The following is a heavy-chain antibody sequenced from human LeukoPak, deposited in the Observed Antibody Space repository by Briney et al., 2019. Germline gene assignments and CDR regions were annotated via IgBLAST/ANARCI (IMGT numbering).Heavy chain of an antibody. CDR2: IYYSGST. Sequence: SETLSLTCAVYGGSFSGYYWSWIRQPPGKGLEWIGYIYYSGSTNYNPSLKSRVTISVDTSKNQFSLKLSSVTAADTAVYYCARDSIPWGRHYGMDVWGQGTTVTVSS. V-gene: IGHV4-59*01. J-gene: IGHJ6*02. CDR3: ARDSIPWGRHYGMDV. D-gene: IGHD7-27*01. CDR1: GGSFSGYY.